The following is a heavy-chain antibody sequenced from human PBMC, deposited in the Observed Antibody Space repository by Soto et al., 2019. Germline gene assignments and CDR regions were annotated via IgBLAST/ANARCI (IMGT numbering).Heavy chain of an antibody. CDR3: ARVGYYYDSGGYYFPDY. J-gene: IGHJ4*02. CDR1: GGSVNSNHYY. D-gene: IGHD3-22*01. CDR2: IYYTGST. V-gene: IGHV4-61*01. Sequence: PSETLSLTCTVSGGSVNSNHYYWAWLRQHPGKGQEWIGNIYYTGSTNYNPSLKSRVTMSVDTSKNQFSLKLSSVTAADTAVYYCARVGYYYDSGGYYFPDYWGRGTLVTVSS.